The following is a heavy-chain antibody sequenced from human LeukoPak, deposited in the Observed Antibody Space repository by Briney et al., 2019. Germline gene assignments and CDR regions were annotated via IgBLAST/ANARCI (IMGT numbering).Heavy chain of an antibody. CDR3: ARVADHSFPSLYFDY. Sequence: GGSLRLSCAASGFTFSSYAMSWVRQAPGKGLEWVSVIYSGGSTYYADSVKGRFTISRHNSKNTLYLQMNSLRAEDTAVYYCARVADHSFPSLYFDYWGQGTLVTVSS. V-gene: IGHV3-53*04. CDR1: GFTFSSYA. CDR2: IYSGGST. D-gene: IGHD2/OR15-2a*01. J-gene: IGHJ4*02.